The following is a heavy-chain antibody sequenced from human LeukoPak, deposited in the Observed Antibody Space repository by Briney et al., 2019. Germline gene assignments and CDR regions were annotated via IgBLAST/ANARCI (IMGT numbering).Heavy chain of an antibody. D-gene: IGHD3-16*01. CDR3: ARDGGLDY. CDR1: GYIFTGYY. J-gene: IGHJ4*02. CDR2: INPNNGGT. Sequence: ASVKVSCKASGYIFTGYYMHWLRQAPGQGLEWMGWINPNNGGTNYAQKFQGRVTMTRDTSISTVYMELSRLRSDDTAFYYCARDGGLDYWGQGTLVTVSS. V-gene: IGHV1-2*02.